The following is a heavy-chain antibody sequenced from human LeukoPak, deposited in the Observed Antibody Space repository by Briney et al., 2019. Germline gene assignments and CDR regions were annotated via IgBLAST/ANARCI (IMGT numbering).Heavy chain of an antibody. J-gene: IGHJ4*02. Sequence: PGGSLRLSCAASGFAVSGNYMSWVRQAPGKGLEWVSLIYVVGTTYYADSVKGRFSISRDNSKNTLYLQMNSLRADDTAVYYCARGFPFDYWGQGTLVTVSS. V-gene: IGHV3-53*01. CDR3: ARGFPFDY. D-gene: IGHD3-10*01. CDR2: IYVVGTT. CDR1: GFAVSGNY.